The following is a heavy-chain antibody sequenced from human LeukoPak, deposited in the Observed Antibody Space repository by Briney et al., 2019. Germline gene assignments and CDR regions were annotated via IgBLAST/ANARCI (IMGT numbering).Heavy chain of an antibody. CDR2: ISAHNGDT. J-gene: IGHJ4*02. CDR1: GYIFTNYG. CDR3: ARGGPPGGSGAYSDH. V-gene: IGHV1-18*01. Sequence: GVSVKVSCKASGYIFTNYGITWVRQAPGQGLEWMGWISAHNGDTNYAQTLQGRVTLTTDTPTSTVYMELRTLRSDDTAVYYCARGGPPGGSGAYSDHWGQGTLVTVSS. D-gene: IGHD2-15*01.